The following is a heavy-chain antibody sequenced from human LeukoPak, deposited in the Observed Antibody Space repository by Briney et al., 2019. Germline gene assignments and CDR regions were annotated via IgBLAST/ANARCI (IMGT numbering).Heavy chain of an antibody. D-gene: IGHD5-18*01. CDR2: IYYSGST. Sequence: SETLPLTCSVSGGSISNYYWSWIRQPPGKGLEWIGYIYYSGSTNYNPSLKSRVTISVDTSKNQFSLKLSSVTAADTAVYYCARDGRSGYSYGFDYWGHGILVTVSS. CDR3: ARDGRSGYSYGFDY. V-gene: IGHV4-59*01. CDR1: GGSISNYY. J-gene: IGHJ4*01.